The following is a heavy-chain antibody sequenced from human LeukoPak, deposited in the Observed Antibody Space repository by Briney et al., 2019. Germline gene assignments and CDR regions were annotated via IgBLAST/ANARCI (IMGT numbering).Heavy chain of an antibody. D-gene: IGHD3-10*02. Sequence: SCKASGGTFSSYAIHWVRQAPGKGLEWVAVISFHGTDSFYADSVKGRFTISRDNSKNTLYLQMSSLRADDTAVYYCAELGITMIGGVWGKGTTVTISS. CDR2: ISFHGTDS. CDR3: AELGITMIGGV. J-gene: IGHJ6*04. V-gene: IGHV3-30*04. CDR1: GGTFSSYA.